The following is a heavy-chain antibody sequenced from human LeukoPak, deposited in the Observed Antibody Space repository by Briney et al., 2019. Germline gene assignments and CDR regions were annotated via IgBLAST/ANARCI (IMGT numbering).Heavy chain of an antibody. J-gene: IGHJ4*02. CDR2: IIPIFGTA. CDR1: GGTFSSYA. CDR3: ARYSSGWYYFDY. V-gene: IGHV1-69*06. Sequence: SVKVSCKASGGTFSSYAISWVRQAPGQGLEWMGGIIPIFGTAHYAQKFQGRVTITADKSTSTAYMELSSLRSEDTAVYYCARYSSGWYYFDYWGQGTLVTVSS. D-gene: IGHD6-19*01.